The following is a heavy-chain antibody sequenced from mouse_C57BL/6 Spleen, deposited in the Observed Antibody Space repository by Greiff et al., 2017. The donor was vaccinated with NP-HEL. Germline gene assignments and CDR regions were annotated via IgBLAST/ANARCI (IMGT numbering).Heavy chain of an antibody. CDR3: TRDHLYGNYYAMDY. D-gene: IGHD2-1*01. J-gene: IGHJ4*01. CDR2: ISSGGDYI. CDR1: GFTFSSYA. Sequence: EVKVVESGEGLVKPGGSLKLSCAASGFTFSSYAMSWVRQTPEKRLEWVAYISSGGDYIYYADTVKGRFTISRDNARNTLYLQMSSLKSEDTAMYYCTRDHLYGNYYAMDYWGQGTSVTVSS. V-gene: IGHV5-9-1*02.